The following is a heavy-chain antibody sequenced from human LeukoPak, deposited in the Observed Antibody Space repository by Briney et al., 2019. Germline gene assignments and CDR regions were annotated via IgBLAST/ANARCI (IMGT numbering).Heavy chain of an antibody. CDR2: ITGSGGST. CDR3: AKDPGYTYGYYFDY. CDR1: GFTFSSYA. D-gene: IGHD5-18*01. Sequence: GGSLRLSCAASGFTFSSYAMSWVRQAPGKGLEWVSSITGSGGSTYYADSVKGRFTISRDNSKNTLYLQMNNLRAEDTAVYYCAKDPGYTYGYYFDYWGQGTLVTASS. J-gene: IGHJ4*02. V-gene: IGHV3-23*01.